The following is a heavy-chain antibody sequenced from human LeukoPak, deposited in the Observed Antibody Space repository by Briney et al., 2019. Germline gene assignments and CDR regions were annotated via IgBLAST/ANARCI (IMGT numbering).Heavy chain of an antibody. V-gene: IGHV3-48*01. J-gene: IGHJ4*02. CDR1: GFTFSTYS. D-gene: IGHD6-6*01. CDR3: AREYSSSSGRSFDY. Sequence: GGSLRLSCAASGFTFSTYSMNWVRQAPGKGLEWVSYISSSTTNMYYADSVKGRFTISRDNAKNSLYLQMNSLRAEDTAVYYCAREYSSSSGRSFDYWGQGTLVTVS. CDR2: ISSSTTNM.